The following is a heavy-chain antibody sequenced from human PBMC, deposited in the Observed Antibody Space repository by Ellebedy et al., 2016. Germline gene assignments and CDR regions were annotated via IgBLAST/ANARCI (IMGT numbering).Heavy chain of an antibody. CDR3: AKDGYCSSTSCDDAFDI. J-gene: IGHJ3*02. CDR1: GFTFRNYA. Sequence: GESLKISXAASGFTFRNYAMYWVRQAPGKGLEWVAVISYDGTAKYYADSVRGRFSISRDNSKNTLYLQMNSLRAEDTAVYYCAKDGYCSSTSCDDAFDIWGQGTMVTVSS. D-gene: IGHD2-2*03. CDR2: ISYDGTAK. V-gene: IGHV3-33*06.